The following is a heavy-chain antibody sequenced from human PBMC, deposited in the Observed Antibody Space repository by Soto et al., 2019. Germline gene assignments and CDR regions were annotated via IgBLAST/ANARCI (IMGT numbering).Heavy chain of an antibody. CDR2: ITTSDDIT. D-gene: IGHD2-15*01. V-gene: IGHV3-23*01. J-gene: IGHJ5*02. CDR3: TKGYPSGYFDPSAGYSTPDH. CDR1: GFIFKDFA. Sequence: EVQLFESGGGLVEPGESLRLSCAASGFIFKDFAMSWVRQAPGKGLEWVSTITTSDDITYSADSVRGRFTISRDNSANTLFLQMSSLRGDDTATYYCTKGYPSGYFDPSAGYSTPDHWGQGTLVTVSS.